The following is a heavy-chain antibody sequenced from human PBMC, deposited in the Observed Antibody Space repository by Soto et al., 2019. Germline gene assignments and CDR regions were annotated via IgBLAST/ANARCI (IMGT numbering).Heavy chain of an antibody. CDR1: GGTFSSYA. D-gene: IGHD3-22*01. CDR2: IIPIFGTA. V-gene: IGHV1-69*13. CDR3: AREVPYYDSSGNLDP. J-gene: IGHJ5*02. Sequence: SVKVSCKASGGTFSSYAISWVRQAPGQGLEWMGGIIPIFGTANYAQKFQGRVAITADESTSTAYMELSSLRSEDTAVYYCAREVPYYDSSGNLDPWGQGTLVTVSS.